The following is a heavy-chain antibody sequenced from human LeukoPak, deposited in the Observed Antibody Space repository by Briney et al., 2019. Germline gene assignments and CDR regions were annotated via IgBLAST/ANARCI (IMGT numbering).Heavy chain of an antibody. V-gene: IGHV1-8*02. D-gene: IGHD6-6*01. CDR3: AIGKLASRRGSWFDP. Sequence: GASVKVSCKTSGYTCTSYDINWVRQATGQGLEWMGWMNPNSGNTGYAQKFQGRVTMTRNTSISTAYMDLSSLTSEDTAVYYCAIGKLASRRGSWFDPWGQGTLVTVSS. CDR1: GYTCTSYD. CDR2: MNPNSGNT. J-gene: IGHJ5*02.